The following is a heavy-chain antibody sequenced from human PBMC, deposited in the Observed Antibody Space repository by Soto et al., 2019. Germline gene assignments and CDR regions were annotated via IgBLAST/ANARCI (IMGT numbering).Heavy chain of an antibody. CDR1: GFTFSTYW. Sequence: GSLRLSFAASGFTFSTYWMHWVRQAPGKGLVWVSRINSDGSTTSHADSVKGRFTISRDNAKNTLYLQMNSLRAEDTAVYYCARLPGYSTGWTPFDFWGQGTQVTVS. CDR3: ARLPGYSTGWTPFDF. V-gene: IGHV3-74*01. J-gene: IGHJ4*02. CDR2: INSDGSTT. D-gene: IGHD6-19*01.